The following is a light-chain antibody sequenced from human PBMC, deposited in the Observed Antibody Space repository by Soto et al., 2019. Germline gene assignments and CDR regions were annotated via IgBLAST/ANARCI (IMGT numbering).Light chain of an antibody. CDR1: QGISSY. V-gene: IGKV1-8*01. Sequence: AIRMTQSPSSLSASTGDRVTITCRASQGISSYLAWYQQKPGKAPKLLIYAASTLQSGVPSRFSGSGSGTDFTLTISCLQSEDFATYYCQQYYTGFTFGTGTKVDIK. J-gene: IGKJ3*01. CDR3: QQYYTGFT. CDR2: AAS.